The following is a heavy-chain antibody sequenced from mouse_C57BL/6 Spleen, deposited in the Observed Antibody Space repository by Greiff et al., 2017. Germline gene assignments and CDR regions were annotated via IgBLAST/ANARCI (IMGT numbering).Heavy chain of an antibody. J-gene: IGHJ4*01. V-gene: IGHV1-26*01. CDR3: VSITTVVGIDYYAMDY. D-gene: IGHD1-1*01. CDR1: GYTFTDYY. Sequence: VQLQQSGPELVKPGASVKISCKASGYTFTDYYMNWVKQSHGKSLEWIGDINPNNGGTSYNQKFKGKATLTVDKSSSTAYMELRSLTSEDSAVYYCVSITTVVGIDYYAMDYWGQGTSVTVSS. CDR2: INPNNGGT.